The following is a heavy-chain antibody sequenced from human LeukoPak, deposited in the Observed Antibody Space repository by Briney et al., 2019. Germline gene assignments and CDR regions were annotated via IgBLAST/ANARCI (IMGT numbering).Heavy chain of an antibody. D-gene: IGHD3-10*01. CDR2: TSSDLNVK. Sequence: GGSLRLSCAASGFIFSNYGMNWVRQAPGKGLEWVAVTSSDLNVKLYADSVKGRFTISRDNSRSTPYLQMNSLRPEDTAIYYSAREGYYGSGSPPSLYFDYWGQGTLVTVSS. CDR3: AREGYYGSGSPPSLYFDY. V-gene: IGHV3-30*03. CDR1: GFIFSNYG. J-gene: IGHJ4*02.